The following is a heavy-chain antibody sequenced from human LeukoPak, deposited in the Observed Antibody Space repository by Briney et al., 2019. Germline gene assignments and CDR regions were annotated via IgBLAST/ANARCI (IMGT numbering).Heavy chain of an antibody. J-gene: IGHJ4*02. V-gene: IGHV3-66*01. CDR2: IYSGGST. Sequence: GGSLRLSCAASGFTFSSYSMSWVRQAPGKGLEWVSVIYSGGSTYYADSVKGRFTISRDNSKNTLYLQMNSLRAEDTAVYYCAREEYSSSWYFDYWGQGTLVTVSS. CDR3: AREEYSSSWYFDY. CDR1: GFTFSSYS. D-gene: IGHD6-13*01.